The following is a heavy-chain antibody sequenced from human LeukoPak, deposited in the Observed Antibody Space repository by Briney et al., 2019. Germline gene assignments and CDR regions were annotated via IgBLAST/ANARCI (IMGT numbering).Heavy chain of an antibody. CDR1: GGSISSYY. CDR2: IYYSGST. J-gene: IGHJ4*02. D-gene: IGHD6-6*01. CDR3: ARDVAARHSLFDY. Sequence: SETLSLTCTVSGGSISSYYWSWIRQPPGKGLEWIGYIYYSGSTNYNPSLKSRVTISVDTSKNQFSLKLSPVTAADTAVYYCARDVAARHSLFDYWGQGTLVTVSS. V-gene: IGHV4-59*01.